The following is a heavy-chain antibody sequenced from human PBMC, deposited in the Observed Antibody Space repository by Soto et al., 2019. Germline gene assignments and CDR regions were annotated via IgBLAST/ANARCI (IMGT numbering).Heavy chain of an antibody. D-gene: IGHD5-12*01. Sequence: GGSLRLSCAASGCTFGGYGMHWVRHAQGKGLEWVSGISWNCGGIGYADSVQGRFTISRDNAKSALNLQMNSLRAEDTALYYCAKGGQGGYDIYWYFNLWGRGTLGTVAT. CDR3: AKGGQGGYDIYWYFNL. V-gene: IGHV3-9*01. J-gene: IGHJ2*01. CDR2: ISWNCGGI. CDR1: GCTFGGYG.